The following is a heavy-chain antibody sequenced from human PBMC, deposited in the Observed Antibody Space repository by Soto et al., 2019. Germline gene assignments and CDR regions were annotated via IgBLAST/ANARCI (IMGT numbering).Heavy chain of an antibody. CDR3: ATLGISGWYGGLVFDY. D-gene: IGHD6-19*01. CDR2: FDPEDGET. V-gene: IGHV1-24*01. CDR1: GYTLTELS. J-gene: IGHJ4*02. Sequence: QVQLVQSGAEVKKPGASVKVSCNVSGYTLTELSMHWVRQAPGKGLEWMGGFDPEDGETIYAQKFQGRVTMTEDTSTDTAYMELSSLRSEDTAVYYCATLGISGWYGGLVFDYWGQGTLVTVSS.